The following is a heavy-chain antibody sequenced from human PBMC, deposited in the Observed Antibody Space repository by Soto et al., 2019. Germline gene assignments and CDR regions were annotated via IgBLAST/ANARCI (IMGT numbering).Heavy chain of an antibody. V-gene: IGHV3-21*01. CDR1: GFTFSSYS. CDR2: ISSSSSYI. Sequence: GSLRLSCAASGFTFSSYSMNWVRQAPGKGLEWVSSISSSSSYIYYADSVKGRFTISRDNAKNSLYLQMNSLRAEDTAVYYCARDSLSFAEFLSHYYGLDVWGQGTTVTVSS. D-gene: IGHD3-10*01. CDR3: ARDSLSFAEFLSHYYGLDV. J-gene: IGHJ6*02.